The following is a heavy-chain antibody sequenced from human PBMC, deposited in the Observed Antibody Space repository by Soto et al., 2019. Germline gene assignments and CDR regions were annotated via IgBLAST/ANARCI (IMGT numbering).Heavy chain of an antibody. D-gene: IGHD3-10*01. V-gene: IGHV5-51*01. J-gene: IGHJ4*02. CDR2: IYPSGSDT. CDR1: GYRFATYW. CDR3: ARQRGSGGRLYFDY. Sequence: GESLKISCKGSGYRFATYWIGWVRQMPGKGLEWMGIIYPSGSDTRYSPSFQGQVTISADKSISTAYLQWSSLKASDSAMYYCARQRGSGGRLYFDYWGQGTLVTVSS.